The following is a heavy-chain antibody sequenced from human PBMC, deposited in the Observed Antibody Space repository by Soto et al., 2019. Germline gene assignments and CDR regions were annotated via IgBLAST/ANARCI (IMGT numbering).Heavy chain of an antibody. D-gene: IGHD1-7*01. Sequence: EVQLVESGGGLVKPGGSLRLSCAASGFTFTRYSMNWVRQAPGKGLEWVSSISSTTNYIYYGDSMKGRFTISRDNAKKSLYLERNSLRAEDTAVYYCARESEELTSNFDYWGQGTLVTVSS. V-gene: IGHV3-21*01. J-gene: IGHJ4*02. CDR1: GFTFTRYS. CDR3: ARESEELTSNFDY. CDR2: ISSTTNYI.